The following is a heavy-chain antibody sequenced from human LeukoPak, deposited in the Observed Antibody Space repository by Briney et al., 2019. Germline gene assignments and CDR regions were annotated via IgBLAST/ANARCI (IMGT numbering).Heavy chain of an antibody. CDR1: GFTFTNYW. D-gene: IGHD2-2*01. CDR3: AKSWCETICYGIYD. Sequence: PGGSLRLSCAASGFTFTNYWMSWVRQAPGKGLELVANIKQDRSEKYYVDSVKGRFTISRDNAKNSLYLQMNSLRAEDTAVYYCAKSWCETICYGIYDWGQGTLVTVS. CDR2: IKQDRSEK. J-gene: IGHJ4*02. V-gene: IGHV3-7*01.